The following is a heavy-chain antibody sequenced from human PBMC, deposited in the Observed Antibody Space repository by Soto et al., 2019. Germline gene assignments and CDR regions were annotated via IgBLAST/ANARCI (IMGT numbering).Heavy chain of an antibody. J-gene: IGHJ4*02. CDR3: ARGDYIEFDY. CDR2: IYYSGST. V-gene: IGHV4-59*01. CDR1: GGSISSYY. Sequence: SETLSLTCTVSGGSISSYYWSWIRQPPGKGLEWIGYIYYSGSTNYNPSLKSRVTISVDTSKNQFSLKLSSVTAADTAVYYCARGDYIEFDYWGQGTLVNVS. D-gene: IGHD4-4*01.